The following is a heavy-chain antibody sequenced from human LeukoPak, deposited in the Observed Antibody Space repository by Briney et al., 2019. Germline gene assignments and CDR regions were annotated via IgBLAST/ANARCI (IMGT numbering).Heavy chain of an antibody. CDR1: GYTFTGYY. Sequence: GASVKVSCNASGYTFTGYYMHLVRQAPGQGLEWMGRINPNSGDTNYAQKFQGRVTMTGDTSISTAYMELSRLKSDDTAVYYCARRVQTTGVFDYWGQGTLVTVSS. D-gene: IGHD4/OR15-4a*01. CDR3: ARRVQTTGVFDY. V-gene: IGHV1-2*06. CDR2: INPNSGDT. J-gene: IGHJ4*02.